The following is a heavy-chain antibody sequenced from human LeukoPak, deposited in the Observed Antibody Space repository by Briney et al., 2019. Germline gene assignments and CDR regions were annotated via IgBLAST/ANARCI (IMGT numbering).Heavy chain of an antibody. CDR3: ASYRGYRTTKLGY. V-gene: IGHV1-69*13. CDR2: IILIFGTA. CDR1: GGTFSSYA. J-gene: IGHJ4*02. Sequence: SVKVSCKASGGTFSSYAISWVRQAPGQGLEWMGGIILIFGTANYAQKFQGRVTITADESTSTAYMELSSLRSEDTAVYYCASYRGYRTTKLGYWGQGTLVTVSS. D-gene: IGHD5-18*01.